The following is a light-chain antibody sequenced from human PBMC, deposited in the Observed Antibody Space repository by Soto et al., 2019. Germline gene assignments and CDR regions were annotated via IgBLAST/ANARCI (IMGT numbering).Light chain of an antibody. Sequence: EIVMTQSPATLSVSPGERATLSCRASQSVNNRLAWYQQRPGQTPRLLIYDASTRATGIPTRFSGSGSGTDFTLTISSLQSEDFAVYYCQQYNNWPWTVGQGTKV. CDR2: DAS. J-gene: IGKJ1*01. CDR1: QSVNNR. CDR3: QQYNNWPWT. V-gene: IGKV3-15*01.